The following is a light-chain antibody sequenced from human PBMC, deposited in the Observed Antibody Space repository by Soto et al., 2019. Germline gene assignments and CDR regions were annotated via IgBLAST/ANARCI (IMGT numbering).Light chain of an antibody. J-gene: IGKJ1*01. Sequence: EIVLTQSPGTLSSSPGERATLSCRASQSVSTYLACYQQKPGQAPRLLIYGASSRATGIPARFSGSGSGTEFTLTISSLQSEDFAVYYCQQYNDWPWTFGQGTKVDI. CDR1: QSVSTY. V-gene: IGKV3-15*01. CDR2: GAS. CDR3: QQYNDWPWT.